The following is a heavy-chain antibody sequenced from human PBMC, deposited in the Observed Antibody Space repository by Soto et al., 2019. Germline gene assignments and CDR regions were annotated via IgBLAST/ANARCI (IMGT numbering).Heavy chain of an antibody. J-gene: IGHJ4*02. D-gene: IGHD3-9*01. Sequence: QLQLQESGPGLVKPSETLSLTCTVSGGSISSSSYYWGWIRQPPGKGLEWIGSIYYSGSTYYNPSLKSRVTISVDTSKNQFSLKLSSVTAADTAVYYCASHLRYFDWLPYIPFITYYFDYWGQGTLVTVSS. V-gene: IGHV4-39*01. CDR2: IYYSGST. CDR1: GGSISSSSYY. CDR3: ASHLRYFDWLPYIPFITYYFDY.